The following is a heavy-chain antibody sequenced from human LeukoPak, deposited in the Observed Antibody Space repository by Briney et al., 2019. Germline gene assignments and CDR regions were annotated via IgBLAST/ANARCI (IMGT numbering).Heavy chain of an antibody. J-gene: IGHJ3*02. CDR2: IYYSGST. V-gene: IGHV4-30-4*08. CDR3: ARGGAAARGNNAFDI. CDR1: GGSISSGDYY. D-gene: IGHD6-13*01. Sequence: SETLSLTCTVSGGSISSGDYYWSWIRQPPGKGLEWIGYIYYSGSTYYNPSLKSRVTISVDTSKNQFSLKLSSVTAADTAVYYCARGGAAARGNNAFDIWGQGTMVTVSS.